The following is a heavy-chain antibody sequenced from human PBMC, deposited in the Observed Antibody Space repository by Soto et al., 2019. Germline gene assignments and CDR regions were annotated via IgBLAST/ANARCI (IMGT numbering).Heavy chain of an antibody. CDR1: GGSISSYY. CDR3: ARQYSNAFDY. V-gene: IGHV4-59*08. CDR2: IHFSGST. J-gene: IGHJ4*02. Sequence: SETLSLTCTVSGGSISSYYWSWIRQAPGKGLEWIGYIHFSGSTKYNPSLNSRVTTSMDTSNNQFSLKVTSVTAADTAVYYCARQYSNAFDYWGQGTLVTVSS. D-gene: IGHD1-26*01.